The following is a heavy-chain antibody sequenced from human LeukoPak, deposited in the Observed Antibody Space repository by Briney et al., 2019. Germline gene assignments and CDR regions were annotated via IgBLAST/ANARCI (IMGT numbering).Heavy chain of an antibody. V-gene: IGHV1-69*06. CDR1: GGTYSSYA. Sequence: SVKVSCKASGGTYSSYAISWVRQGPGQGLEWMGGIIPIFGTANYAQKFQGRVTITADKSTSTAYMELSSLRSEDTAVYYCARNPLSTGEVSSWYNWFDPWGQGTLVTVSS. CDR2: IIPIFGTA. J-gene: IGHJ5*02. D-gene: IGHD6-13*01. CDR3: ARNPLSTGEVSSWYNWFDP.